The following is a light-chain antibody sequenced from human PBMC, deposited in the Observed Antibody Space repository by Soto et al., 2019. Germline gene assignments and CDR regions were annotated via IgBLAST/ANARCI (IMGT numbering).Light chain of an antibody. CDR3: QPYYTWQLT. J-gene: IGKJ4*02. V-gene: IGKV3-15*01. CDR1: QGIGDT. Sequence: EVVMRPSPATLSGSTGEGATLSCRASQGIGDTLAWYQHKPCQTPRLLIYDTSTRATGVPTMFSGSRSGAEFNLSISSLHSEDFAVYYWQPYYTWQLTFGGGTKVEIK. CDR2: DTS.